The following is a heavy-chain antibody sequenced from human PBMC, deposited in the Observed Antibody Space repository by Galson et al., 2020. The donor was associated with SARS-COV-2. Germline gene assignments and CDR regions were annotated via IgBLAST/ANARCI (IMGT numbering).Heavy chain of an antibody. CDR1: GGSFSGYY. Sequence: SETLSLTCAVYGGSFSGYYWSWIRQPPGKGLEWIGDINHSGSTNYNSSLKSRVTISVDTSKNQFSLNLNSVTAADTAVYYCARGLPVAGNLYYFDYWGPGTLVTVSS. CDR2: INHSGST. J-gene: IGHJ4*02. CDR3: ARGLPVAGNLYYFDY. D-gene: IGHD6-19*01. V-gene: IGHV4-34*01.